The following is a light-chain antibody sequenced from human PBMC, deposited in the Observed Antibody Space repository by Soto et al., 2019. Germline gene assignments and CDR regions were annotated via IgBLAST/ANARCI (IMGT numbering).Light chain of an antibody. Sequence: EIVMTQSPATLSVSPGERATLSCRARQSVNNNLAWYQQKPGQAPRLLIYGASARATGIPARFSGSGSGTEFTLTISSLQSEDFAVYYCQQYNNWPLTFGGGTKAEIK. CDR3: QQYNNWPLT. V-gene: IGKV3-15*01. CDR1: QSVNNN. J-gene: IGKJ4*01. CDR2: GAS.